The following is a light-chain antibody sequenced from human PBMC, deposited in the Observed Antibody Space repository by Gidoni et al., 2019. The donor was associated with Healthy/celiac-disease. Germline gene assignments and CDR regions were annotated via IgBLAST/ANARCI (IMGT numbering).Light chain of an antibody. J-gene: IGKJ1*01. Sequence: EIQMTQSPSTLSASVGDRVTITCRSRQSNSIRLAWYQQKPGKAPKLLIYKASSLERGVPSRFSGSGSGTEFALTISSLQPDDVATDNCQQYNSYSRTWTFXQXTKVEIK. CDR2: KAS. CDR1: QSNSIR. CDR3: QQYNSYSRTWT. V-gene: IGKV1-5*03.